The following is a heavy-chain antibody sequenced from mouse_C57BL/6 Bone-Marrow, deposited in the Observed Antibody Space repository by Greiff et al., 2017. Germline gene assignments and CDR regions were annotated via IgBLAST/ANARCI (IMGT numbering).Heavy chain of an antibody. Sequence: QVQLKQSGAELARPGASVKLSCKASGYTFTSYGISWMKQRTGQGLEWIGEIYPRSGNTYYSEKFKGKATLTADKSSSTAYMELRSLTSEDSAVYFCATLYYDYDLAWFAYGGQGTLVTVSA. CDR1: GYTFTSYG. D-gene: IGHD2-4*01. CDR2: IYPRSGNT. J-gene: IGHJ3*01. CDR3: ATLYYDYDLAWFAY. V-gene: IGHV1-81*01.